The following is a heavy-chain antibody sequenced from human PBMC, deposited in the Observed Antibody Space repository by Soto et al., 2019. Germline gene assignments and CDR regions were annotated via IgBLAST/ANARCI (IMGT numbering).Heavy chain of an antibody. J-gene: IGHJ4*02. D-gene: IGHD1-26*01. Sequence: EVQLVQSGAEVKKPGESLKISCKDSGNSFTDYWISWVRQMPGKGLEWMGRIDPSDSYTHYSPSFQGHVTISFDKSISTAHLQWNSLNASDTAMYYCARHRSRGGGATPFDYWGQGTLVTVSS. CDR2: IDPSDSYT. CDR1: GNSFTDYW. CDR3: ARHRSRGGGATPFDY. V-gene: IGHV5-10-1*01.